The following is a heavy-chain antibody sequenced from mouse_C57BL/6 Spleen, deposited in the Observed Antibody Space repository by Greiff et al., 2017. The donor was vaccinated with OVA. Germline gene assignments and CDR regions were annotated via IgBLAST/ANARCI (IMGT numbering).Heavy chain of an antibody. V-gene: IGHV5-9*01. CDR2: ISGGGGNT. Sequence: EVQVVESGGGLVKPGGSLKLSCAASGFTFSSYTMSWVRQTPEKRLEWVATISGGGGNTYYPDSVKGRFTISRDNAKNTLYLQMSSLRSEDTALYYCARGQVFYGSSYGYFDVWGTGTTVTVSS. J-gene: IGHJ1*03. D-gene: IGHD1-1*01. CDR1: GFTFSSYT. CDR3: ARGQVFYGSSYGYFDV.